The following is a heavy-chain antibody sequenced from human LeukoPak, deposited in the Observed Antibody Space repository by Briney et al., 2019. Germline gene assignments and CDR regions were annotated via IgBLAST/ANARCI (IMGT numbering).Heavy chain of an antibody. J-gene: IGHJ3*02. V-gene: IGHV3-48*04. CDR1: GFTFSSYS. CDR2: ISSSSSTI. Sequence: PGGSLRLSCAASGFTFSSYSMNWVRQAPGKGLEWVSYISSSSSTIYYADSVKGRFTISRDNAKNSLYLQMNSLRAEDTAVYYCARDSGEGAFDIWGQGTMVTVSS. D-gene: IGHD2-15*01. CDR3: ARDSGEGAFDI.